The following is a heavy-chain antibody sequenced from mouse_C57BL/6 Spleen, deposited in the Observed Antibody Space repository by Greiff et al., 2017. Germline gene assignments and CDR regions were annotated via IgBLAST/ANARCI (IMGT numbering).Heavy chain of an antibody. J-gene: IGHJ2*01. CDR3: ARCYYGSSLDY. CDR1: GYAFTNYL. Sequence: QVQLKESGAELVRPGTSVKVSCKASGYAFTNYLIEWVKQRPGQGLEWIGVINPGSGGTNYNEKFKGKATLTADKSSSTAYMQLSSLTSEDSAVYFCARCYYGSSLDYWGQGTTLTVSS. V-gene: IGHV1-54*01. CDR2: INPGSGGT. D-gene: IGHD1-1*01.